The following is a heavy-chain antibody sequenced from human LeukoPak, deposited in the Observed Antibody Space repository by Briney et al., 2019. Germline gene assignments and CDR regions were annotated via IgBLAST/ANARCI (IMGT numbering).Heavy chain of an antibody. CDR3: AKGRRDSGSLRRSFDY. CDR1: GFIFSNYA. D-gene: IGHD3-10*01. J-gene: IGHJ4*02. CDR2: ITGSDAAT. Sequence: GGSLRLSCAASGFIFSNYAMSWVRQAPGKGLEWVSDITGSDAATYYADSVKGRFTISRDNSKNTLYLQMNSLRADDTAIYYCAKGRRDSGSLRRSFDYWGQGTLVTVSS. V-gene: IGHV3-23*01.